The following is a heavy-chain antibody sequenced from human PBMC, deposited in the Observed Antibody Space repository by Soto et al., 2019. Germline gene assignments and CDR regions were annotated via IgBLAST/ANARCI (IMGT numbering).Heavy chain of an antibody. J-gene: IGHJ4*02. V-gene: IGHV3-30-3*01. Sequence: QVQLVESGGGVVQPGRSLRLSCAASGFTFSSYAMHWVRQAPGKGLEWVAVISYDGSNKYYADSVKGRFTISRDNSKNTLYLQMNSLRAEDTAVYYCARSQYYDILTGYPRLDYWGQGTLVTVSS. CDR1: GFTFSSYA. CDR2: ISYDGSNK. CDR3: ARSQYYDILTGYPRLDY. D-gene: IGHD3-9*01.